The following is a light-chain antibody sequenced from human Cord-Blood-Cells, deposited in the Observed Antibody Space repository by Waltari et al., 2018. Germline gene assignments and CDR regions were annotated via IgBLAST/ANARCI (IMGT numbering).Light chain of an antibody. J-gene: IGLJ1*01. CDR2: GKN. CDR3: NSRDSSGNHYV. V-gene: IGLV3-19*01. Sequence: SELTQDPAVSVALGQTVRITCQGDSLRQYYASWYQQKPGQAPVLVIYGKNNRPSGIPDRFSGSSSGNTASLTITGAQAEDEADYYCNSRDSSGNHYVFGTGTKVTVL. CDR1: SLRQYY.